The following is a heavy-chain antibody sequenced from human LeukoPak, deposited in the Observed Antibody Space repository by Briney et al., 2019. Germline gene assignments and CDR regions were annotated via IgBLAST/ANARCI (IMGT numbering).Heavy chain of an antibody. V-gene: IGHV3-23*01. CDR1: GFSISSYA. Sequence: GGSLRLSCATSGFSISSYAMSWVRQAPGKGLEWVAIVSGSGRGTYYADSVKGRFTISRDNSKNTLYLQMNSLRPEDTAVYYCAKLLWFGAPQTDDAFDIWGQGTMVAVSS. D-gene: IGHD3-10*01. CDR2: VSGSGRGT. J-gene: IGHJ3*02. CDR3: AKLLWFGAPQTDDAFDI.